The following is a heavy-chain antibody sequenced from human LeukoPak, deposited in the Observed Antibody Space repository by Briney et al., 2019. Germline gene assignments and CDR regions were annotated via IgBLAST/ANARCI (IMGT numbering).Heavy chain of an antibody. V-gene: IGHV1-24*01. CDR3: ATQYSSSSYYYYYGMDV. J-gene: IGHJ6*02. D-gene: IGHD6-6*01. CDR2: FDPEDGET. Sequence: ASVKVSCKVSGYTLTELSMHWVRQAPGKGLEWMGGFDPEDGETIYAQKFQGRVTMTEDTSTDTAYMELSSLRSEDTAVYYCATQYSSSSYYYYYGMDVWGQGTTVTVSS. CDR1: GYTLTELS.